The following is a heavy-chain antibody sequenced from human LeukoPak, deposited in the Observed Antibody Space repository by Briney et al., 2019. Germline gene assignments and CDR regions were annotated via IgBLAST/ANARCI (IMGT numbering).Heavy chain of an antibody. CDR3: AKRGIGNSGTYYAVGY. CDR2: ISGSGAGT. V-gene: IGHV3-23*01. D-gene: IGHD3-10*01. Sequence: GGSLRLSCAASGFTFSNYAMSWVRQAAGKGLGWVSGISGSGAGTYYAESVKGRFTISRDNSRNTLYLQMNSLRAEDTAIYYCAKRGIGNSGTYYAVGYWGQGTLVTVSS. J-gene: IGHJ4*02. CDR1: GFTFSNYA.